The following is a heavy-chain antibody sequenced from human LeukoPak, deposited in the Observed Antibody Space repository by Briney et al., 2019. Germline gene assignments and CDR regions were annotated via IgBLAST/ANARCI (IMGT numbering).Heavy chain of an antibody. J-gene: IGHJ3*02. CDR1: GFTFRSYW. CDR3: TRSTSRAFDI. V-gene: IGHV3-7*01. CDR2: IKQDGTEK. Sequence: GGSLRLSCAASGFTFRSYWLNWVRQAPGKGREWVANIKQDGTEKYYVDSVKGRFTISRDNADNSLFLQMDSLRAEDTAICYCTRSTSRAFDIWGQGTVVTVSS.